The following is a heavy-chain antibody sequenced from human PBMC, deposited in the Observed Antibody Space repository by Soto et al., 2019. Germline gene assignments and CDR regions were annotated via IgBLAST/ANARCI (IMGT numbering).Heavy chain of an antibody. CDR1: GDTFTSYG. CDR2: ISAYSGNT. Sequence: ASVKVSCKASGDTFTSYGFSWVRQAPGQGLEWMGWISAYSGNTNYAQNVQGRVTMTTDTSTSTAYMELRSLRSDDTAVYYCARDRSPYYYDSSGYPYYWGQGTLVTVSS. J-gene: IGHJ4*02. CDR3: ARDRSPYYYDSSGYPYY. V-gene: IGHV1-18*01. D-gene: IGHD3-22*01.